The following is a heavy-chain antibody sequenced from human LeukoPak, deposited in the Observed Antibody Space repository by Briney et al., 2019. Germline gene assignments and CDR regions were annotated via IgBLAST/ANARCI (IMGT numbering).Heavy chain of an antibody. CDR1: GFTFSSYG. D-gene: IGHD1-14*01. V-gene: IGHV3-23*01. J-gene: IGHJ4*02. CDR3: AKLHNLNCDY. Sequence: GGSLRLSCAASGFTFSSYGMHWVRQAPGKGLEWVSTISGSGGSTYYADSVKGRFTISRDSSKNTLYLQMNNLRPEDTAVYYCAKLHNLNCDYWGLGTLVTVSS. CDR2: ISGSGGST.